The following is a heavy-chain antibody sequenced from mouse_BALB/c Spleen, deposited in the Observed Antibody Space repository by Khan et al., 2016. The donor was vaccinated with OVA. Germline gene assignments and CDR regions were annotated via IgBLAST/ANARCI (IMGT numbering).Heavy chain of an antibody. CDR1: GDSITTGY. J-gene: IGHJ3*01. CDR2: IIYTGYT. CDR3: AGSTYRYGCVY. V-gene: IGHV3-8*02. D-gene: IGHD2-14*01. Sequence: EVQLQESGPSLVKPSQTLSLTCSVTGDSITTGYWNWIRKFPGNKLEYMGYIIYTGYTYYNPSLKSRISITRHTSNNQYYLQLNSVTDEDTATYXCAGSTYRYGCVYWGQGTLVTVSA.